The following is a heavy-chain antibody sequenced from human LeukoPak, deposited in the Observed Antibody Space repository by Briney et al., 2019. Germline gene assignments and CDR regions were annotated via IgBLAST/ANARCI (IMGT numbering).Heavy chain of an antibody. V-gene: IGHV4-61*02. CDR2: IYTSGST. D-gene: IGHD6-19*01. J-gene: IGHJ4*02. CDR1: GGSISSGSYY. CDR3: ASTGSLYSSVWRVLDY. Sequence: SETLSLTCTVSGGSISSGSYYWSWIRQPAGKGLEWIGRIYTSGSTNYNPSLKSRVTISVDTSKNQFSLKLSSVTAADTAVYYCASTGSLYSSVWRVLDYWGQGTLVTVSS.